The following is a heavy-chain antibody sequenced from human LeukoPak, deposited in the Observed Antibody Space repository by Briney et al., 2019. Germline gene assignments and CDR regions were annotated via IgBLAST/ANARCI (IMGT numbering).Heavy chain of an antibody. CDR3: MRRDTGWNYSDY. Sequence: PSETLSLTCGVSGGSIYSHYWGWIRQPPGKGLEWIGDIYYKGNTNYNPSLKSRVTISLDTSKSHLSLTLTSVVAADTAIYYCMRRDTGWNYSDYWGQGILVTVSS. D-gene: IGHD6-19*01. J-gene: IGHJ4*02. CDR2: IYYKGNT. CDR1: GGSIYSHY. V-gene: IGHV4-59*08.